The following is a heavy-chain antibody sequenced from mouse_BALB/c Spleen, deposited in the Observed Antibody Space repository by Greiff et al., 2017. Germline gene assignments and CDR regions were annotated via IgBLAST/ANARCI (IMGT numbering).Heavy chain of an antibody. CDR2: IWRGGST. J-gene: IGHJ4*01. D-gene: IGHD2-4*01. CDR1: GFSLTSYG. V-gene: IGHV2-5-1*01. Sequence: QVHVKQSGPSLVQPSQSLSITCTVSGFSLTSYGVHWVRQSPGKGLEWLGVIWRGGSTDYNAAFMSRLSITKDNSKSQVFFKMNSLQADDTAIYYCAKEGYDYDYAMDYWGQGTSVTVSS. CDR3: AKEGYDYDYAMDY.